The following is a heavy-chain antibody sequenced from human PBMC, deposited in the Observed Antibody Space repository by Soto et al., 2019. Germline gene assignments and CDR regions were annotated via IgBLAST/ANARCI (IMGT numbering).Heavy chain of an antibody. CDR3: ARDPLWGTAMVLWYFDL. Sequence: AGRSLRLSCAASGFTFSSYSMHWVRQAPGKGLEWVALISYDGSNKYYADSVKGRFTISRDNSKNTLYLQMNSLRAEDTAVYYCARDPLWGTAMVLWYFDLWGRGTLVTVSS. D-gene: IGHD5-18*01. V-gene: IGHV3-30-3*01. J-gene: IGHJ2*01. CDR1: GFTFSSYS. CDR2: ISYDGSNK.